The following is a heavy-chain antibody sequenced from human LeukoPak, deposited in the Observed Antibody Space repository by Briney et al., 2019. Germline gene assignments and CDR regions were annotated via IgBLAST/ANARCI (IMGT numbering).Heavy chain of an antibody. Sequence: SETLSLTCTVSGGSISGYYWSWIRQPAGKGPEWMGRIDSSGTTRYDSSLKSRLTMSVDTSKDQFSLKLTSVTAADTAVYYCARGLSASYDFNWFDSWGQGTPVTVSS. CDR1: GGSISGYY. J-gene: IGHJ5*01. CDR2: IDSSGTT. D-gene: IGHD2/OR15-2a*01. V-gene: IGHV4-4*07. CDR3: ARGLSASYDFNWFDS.